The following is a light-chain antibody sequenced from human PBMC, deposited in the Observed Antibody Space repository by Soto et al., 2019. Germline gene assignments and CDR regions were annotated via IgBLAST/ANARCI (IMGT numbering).Light chain of an antibody. CDR1: ESISSW. J-gene: IGKJ4*01. CDR2: KAS. Sequence: DIQMTQSPSTLSASVGDRVTITCRASESISSWLAWYQQKPGKAPKLLIYKASSLETGVPSRFSGSGSGTEFTLTISSLQPDDFATYYCQQYNSYSLTFGGGTKVEIK. V-gene: IGKV1-5*03. CDR3: QQYNSYSLT.